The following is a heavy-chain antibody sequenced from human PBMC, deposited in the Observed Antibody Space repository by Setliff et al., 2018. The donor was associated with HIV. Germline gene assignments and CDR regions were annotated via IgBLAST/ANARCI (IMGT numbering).Heavy chain of an antibody. J-gene: IGHJ6*03. CDR2: IYYSGRT. CDR3: ARLREGCNSWRGYSYSYYYMDV. D-gene: IGHD3-3*01. CDR1: GGSISSSSYY. V-gene: IGHV4-39*01. Sequence: SETLSLTCTVSGGSISSSSYYWGWIRQPPGKGLEWMGSIYYSGRTYYNPSLKSRVPISVDTSKKQFSLKLSSVTAADTAVYYCARLREGCNSWRGYSYSYYYMDVWGRGSTVTVSS.